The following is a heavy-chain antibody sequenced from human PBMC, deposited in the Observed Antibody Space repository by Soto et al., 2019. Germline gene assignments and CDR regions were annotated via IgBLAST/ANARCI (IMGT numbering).Heavy chain of an antibody. J-gene: IGHJ6*02. Sequence: ASVKVSFKASGYTFTSYYMHWVRQAPGQGLEWMGIINPSGGSTSYAQKFQGRVTMTRDTSTSTVYMELSSLRSEDTAVYYCARDSELAAAVFYGMDVWGQGTTVTVSS. D-gene: IGHD6-13*01. CDR3: ARDSELAAAVFYGMDV. CDR2: INPSGGST. V-gene: IGHV1-46*01. CDR1: GYTFTSYY.